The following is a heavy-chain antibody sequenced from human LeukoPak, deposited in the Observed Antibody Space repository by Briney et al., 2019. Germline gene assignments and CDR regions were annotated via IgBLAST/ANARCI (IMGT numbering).Heavy chain of an antibody. J-gene: IGHJ4*02. CDR3: AKVASITMVRGHQDYFDY. Sequence: PGGSLRLSCAASGFTFSSYAMSWVRQAPGKGLEWVSAISGSGGSTYYADSVKGRFTISRDNSKNTLYLQMNSLRAEDTAVYYCAKVASITMVRGHQDYFDYWGQGTLVTVSS. V-gene: IGHV3-23*01. CDR2: ISGSGGST. CDR1: GFTFSSYA. D-gene: IGHD3-10*01.